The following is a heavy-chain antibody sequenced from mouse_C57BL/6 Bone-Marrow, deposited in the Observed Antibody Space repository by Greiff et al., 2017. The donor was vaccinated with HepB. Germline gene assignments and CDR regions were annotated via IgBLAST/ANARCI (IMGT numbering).Heavy chain of an antibody. V-gene: IGHV1-20*01. CDR1: GYSFTGYF. CDR3: ARTLYYVCPYYDMDD. CDR2: INPYNGDT. D-gene: IGHD2-1*01. J-gene: IGHJ4*01. Sequence: VQLQQSGPELVKPGDSVKISCKASGYSFTGYFMNWVMQSNGQSLEWIGRINPYNGDTFYNQKFKGKATLTVDTSSSTAHMELRSLTSEDSAVYYCARTLYYVCPYYDMDDWGQGTSVTVSS.